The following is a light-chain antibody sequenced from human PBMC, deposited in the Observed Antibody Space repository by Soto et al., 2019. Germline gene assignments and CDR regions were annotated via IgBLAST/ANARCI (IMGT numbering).Light chain of an antibody. J-gene: IGKJ4*01. CDR1: QSIFYNSNNKNY. Sequence: DIVMTQSPDSLALSLGERATINCRSSQSIFYNSNNKNYLAWYQQKPGQPPRLLIYWASTRESGVPDRFSGSGSGTRFTLAISSLQAEDVAVYYCQQYYDIPFTLGGGTKVDIK. CDR2: WAS. V-gene: IGKV4-1*01. CDR3: QQYYDIPFT.